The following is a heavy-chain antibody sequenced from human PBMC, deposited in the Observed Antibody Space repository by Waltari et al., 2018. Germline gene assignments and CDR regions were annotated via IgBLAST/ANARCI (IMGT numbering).Heavy chain of an antibody. CDR3: ASGRDDNAWYDHLDN. D-gene: IGHD1-1*01. V-gene: IGHV4-31*11. CDR1: GASVGNSRYC. CDR2: NRYNGANT. J-gene: IGHJ4*02. Sequence: QVQLQESGPGLLEPPQTLSPTSAASGASVGNSRYCWTWIRQSPGQGLAWVGYNRYNGANTNCSLSLKRRQSKSLDKTKKEVLWRQNAVTVADTAVYYCASGRDDNAWYDHLDNWGRGARVTVSS.